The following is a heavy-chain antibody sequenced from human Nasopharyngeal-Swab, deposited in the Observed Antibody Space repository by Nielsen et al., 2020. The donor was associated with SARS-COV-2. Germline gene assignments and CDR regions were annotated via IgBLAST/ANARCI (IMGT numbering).Heavy chain of an antibody. J-gene: IGHJ3*02. CDR2: ISSSGSTI. V-gene: IGHV3-11*01. Sequence: GESLKISCAASGFTFSDYYMSWIRQAPGKGLEWVSYISSSGSTIYYADSVKGRFTISRDNAKNSLYLQMNSLRAEDTAVYYCARGTKTPGYSYGDAFDIWGQGTMVTVSS. CDR3: ARGTKTPGYSYGDAFDI. D-gene: IGHD5-18*01. CDR1: GFTFSDYY.